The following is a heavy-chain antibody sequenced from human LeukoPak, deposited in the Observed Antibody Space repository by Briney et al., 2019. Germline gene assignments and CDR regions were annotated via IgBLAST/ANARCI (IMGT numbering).Heavy chain of an antibody. J-gene: IGHJ4*02. CDR1: GDSVSSNTGG. CDR3: ARGGLVRSPRGYFDF. V-gene: IGHV6-1*01. D-gene: IGHD1-26*01. CDR2: AYYRSKWYY. Sequence: SQTLSLTCAISGDSVSSNTGGWNWIRQSPSRGLEWLGRAYYRSKWYYDYAVSVKSRISINPDTSKNQFSLQLNSVTPDDTAVYYCARGGLVRSPRGYFDFWGQGTLVTVSS.